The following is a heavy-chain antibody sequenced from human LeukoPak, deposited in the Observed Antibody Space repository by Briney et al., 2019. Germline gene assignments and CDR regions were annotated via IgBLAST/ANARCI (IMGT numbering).Heavy chain of an antibody. D-gene: IGHD5-12*01. J-gene: IGHJ3*02. Sequence: SVKVSCKASGGTFSSYAISWVRQAPGQGLEWMGGIIPIFGTANYAQEFQGRVTITADESTSTAYMELSSLRSEDTAVYYCARGGIVATIFAFDIWGQGTMVTVSS. CDR2: IIPIFGTA. CDR3: ARGGIVATIFAFDI. CDR1: GGTFSSYA. V-gene: IGHV1-69*13.